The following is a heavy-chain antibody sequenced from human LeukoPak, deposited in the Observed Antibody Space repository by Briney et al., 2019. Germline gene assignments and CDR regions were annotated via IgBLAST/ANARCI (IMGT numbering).Heavy chain of an antibody. CDR1: GGSISSSSYY. V-gene: IGHV4-39*07. CDR3: AKIGGGSSRASYYYFYMDV. J-gene: IGHJ6*03. CDR2: IYYSGST. D-gene: IGHD1-26*01. Sequence: SETLSLTCTVSGGSISSSSYYWGWIRQPPGKGLEWIGSIYYSGSTYYNPSLKSRVTISVDTSKNQFSLKLSSVTAADTAMYFCAKIGGGSSRASYYYFYMDVWGKGTTVTVSS.